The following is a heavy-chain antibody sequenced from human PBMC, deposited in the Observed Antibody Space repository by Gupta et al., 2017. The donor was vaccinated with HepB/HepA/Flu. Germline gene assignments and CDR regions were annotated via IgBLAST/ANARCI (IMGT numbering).Heavy chain of an antibody. CDR3: ANYTYYYDTSGYRGYYFYYMDV. CDR2: IIPIFGTV. Sequence: QVQLVQSGAEVKKPGSSVKVSCKASGGTLRRPAISWVRPAPGQGLEWMGGIIPIFGTVNYARKFQGRVTISADESTSTAYLELSSLRSEDTAVYFCANYTYYYDTSGYRGYYFYYMDVWGTGTTVTVSS. D-gene: IGHD3-22*01. CDR1: GGTLRRPA. V-gene: IGHV1-69*01. J-gene: IGHJ6*03.